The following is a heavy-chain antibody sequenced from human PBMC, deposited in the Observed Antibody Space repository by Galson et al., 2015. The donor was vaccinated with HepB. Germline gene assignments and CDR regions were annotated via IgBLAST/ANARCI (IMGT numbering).Heavy chain of an antibody. CDR1: GGTFSSYA. CDR2: IIPIFGTA. J-gene: IGHJ6*02. V-gene: IGHV1-69*13. CDR3: ARGGIDYGDYLDYYYYGMDV. Sequence: SVTVSCKASGGTFSSYAISWVRQAPGQGLEWMGGIIPIFGTANYAQKFQGRVTITADESTSTAYMELSSLRSEDTAVYYCARGGIDYGDYLDYYYYGMDVWGQGTTVTVSS. D-gene: IGHD4-17*01.